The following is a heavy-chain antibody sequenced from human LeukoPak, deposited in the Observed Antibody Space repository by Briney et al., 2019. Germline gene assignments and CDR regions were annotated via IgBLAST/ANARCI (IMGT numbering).Heavy chain of an antibody. D-gene: IGHD3-22*01. CDR1: GGSISSGGYH. J-gene: IGHJ4*02. V-gene: IGHV4-31*03. CDR3: ARGGYYYDSSGLDY. Sequence: SSQTLSLTCTVSGGSISSGGYHWSWIRQHPGKGLEWIGYIYYSGSTYYNPSLKSRVTISVDTSKNQFSLKLSSVTAADTAVYYCARGGYYYDSSGLDYWGQGTLVTVSS. CDR2: IYYSGST.